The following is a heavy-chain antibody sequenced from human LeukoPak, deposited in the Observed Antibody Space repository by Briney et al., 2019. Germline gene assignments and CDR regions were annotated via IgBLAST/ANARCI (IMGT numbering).Heavy chain of an antibody. D-gene: IGHD1-7*01. CDR1: GYTFTGYY. CDR3: ARDGGDDWNFLDY. Sequence: GASVKVSCKASGYTFTGYYMHWVRQAPGQGLEWMGWINPNSGGTKYAQKFQGRVTMTRDTSISIAYMELSRLRSDDTAVYYCARDGGDDWNFLDYWGQGTLVTVSS. CDR2: INPNSGGT. J-gene: IGHJ4*02. V-gene: IGHV1-2*02.